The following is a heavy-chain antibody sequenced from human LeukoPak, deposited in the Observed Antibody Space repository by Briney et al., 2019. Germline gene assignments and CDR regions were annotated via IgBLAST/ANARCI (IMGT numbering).Heavy chain of an antibody. D-gene: IGHD3-22*01. CDR2: IYDSGST. CDR1: GGSISDYY. Sequence: PSETLSLTCSVSGGSISDYYWSWIRQPPGKGLEWIGYIYDSGSTYYNPSLKSRVTTSVDTSKNQFSLKLSSVSAADTAVYYCARAAYYDSSGYYHDYWGQGTLVTVSS. CDR3: ARAAYYDSSGYYHDY. V-gene: IGHV4-30-4*08. J-gene: IGHJ4*02.